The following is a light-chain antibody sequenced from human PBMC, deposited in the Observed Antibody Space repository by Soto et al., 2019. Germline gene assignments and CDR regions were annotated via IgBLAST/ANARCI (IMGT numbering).Light chain of an antibody. Sequence: EILLTQSPGTLSLSPGETATLSCRASQSVTSTYLAWYQQRPGQSPRLIIYGGSTRATGFPDRFSGGGSGTDFTLTISRLEPEDSAVDYCRCQQFDSSRVYSFGQGTKLEI. CDR2: GGS. J-gene: IGKJ2*03. V-gene: IGKV3-20*01. CDR1: QSVTSTY. CDR3: QQFDSSRVYS.